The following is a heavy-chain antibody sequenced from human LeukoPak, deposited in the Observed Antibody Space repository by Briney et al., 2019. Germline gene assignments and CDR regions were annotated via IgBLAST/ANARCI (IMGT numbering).Heavy chain of an antibody. Sequence: GGSLRLSCTASGFTFSGYSMNWIRQAPGKGLEWVSSFGTRSTSVYHAGSVKGRFAISRDNAKNSLYLQMNSLRAEDTALYYCAREVSEGFDFWDRGPLVTVSS. V-gene: IGHV3-21*01. J-gene: IGHJ4*02. CDR1: GFTFSGYS. CDR3: AREVSEGFDF. CDR2: FGTRSTSV. D-gene: IGHD3-22*01.